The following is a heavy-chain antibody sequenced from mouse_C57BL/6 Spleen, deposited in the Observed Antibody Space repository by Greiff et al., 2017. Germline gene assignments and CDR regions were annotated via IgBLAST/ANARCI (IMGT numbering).Heavy chain of an antibody. CDR1: GYSFTGYY. J-gene: IGHJ3*01. V-gene: IGHV1-42*01. CDR3: ARGLRQFAY. Sequence: EVKVEESGPELVKPGASVKISCKASGYSFTGYYMNWVKQSPEKSLEWIGEINPSTGGTTYNQKFKAKATLTVDKSSSTAYMQLKSLTSEDSAVYYCARGLRQFAYWGQGTLVTVSA. CDR2: INPSTGGT. D-gene: IGHD2-4*01.